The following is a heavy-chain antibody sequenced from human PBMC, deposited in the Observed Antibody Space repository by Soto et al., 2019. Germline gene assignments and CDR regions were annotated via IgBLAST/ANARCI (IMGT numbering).Heavy chain of an antibody. J-gene: IGHJ4*02. Sequence: GGSLRLSCTASGFTFGDYAMSWFRRAPGKGLEWVGFIRSKAYGGTTEYAASVKGRFTISRDDSKSIAYLQMNSLKTEDTAVYYCTRDCPVAGLLFDYWGQGTLVTVSS. CDR2: IRSKAYGGTT. V-gene: IGHV3-49*03. D-gene: IGHD6-19*01. CDR3: TRDCPVAGLLFDY. CDR1: GFTFGDYA.